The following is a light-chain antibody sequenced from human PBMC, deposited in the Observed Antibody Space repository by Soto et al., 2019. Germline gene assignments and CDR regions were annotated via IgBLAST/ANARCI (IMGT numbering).Light chain of an antibody. CDR1: SSNIGAGYD. CDR2: VNN. V-gene: IGLV1-40*01. CDR3: QSYDSSLSTSGV. J-gene: IGLJ3*02. Sequence: QPVLTQPPSVSGAPGQRVTISCTGSSSNIGAGYDVHWYQQLPGTAPKLLIYVNNNQPSGVPDRFSASKSGTSASLVITGLQAEDEADYYCQSYDSSLSTSGVFGGGTKLTVL.